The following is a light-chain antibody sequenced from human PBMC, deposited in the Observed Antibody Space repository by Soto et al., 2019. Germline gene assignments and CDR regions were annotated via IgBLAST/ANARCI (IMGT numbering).Light chain of an antibody. J-gene: IGKJ5*01. V-gene: IGKV1-27*01. Sequence: DIQMTQSPSSLSASVGDRVTITCRASQGISNYLAWYQQKPGKVPKLLIYAASTLQSGVPSRFSGSGSGTDFTLTITRLEPEDFAVYYCQHFGDSPITFGQGTRLEIK. CDR3: QHFGDSPIT. CDR1: QGISNY. CDR2: AAS.